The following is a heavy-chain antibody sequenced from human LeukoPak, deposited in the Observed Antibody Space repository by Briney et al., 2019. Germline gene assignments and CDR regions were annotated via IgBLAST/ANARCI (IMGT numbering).Heavy chain of an antibody. D-gene: IGHD1-26*01. CDR3: ARDLSGRYTIDY. V-gene: IGHV3-30*19. CDR1: GITFSEYG. J-gene: IGHJ4*02. Sequence: GGSLRLSCAASGITFSEYGMHWVRQAPGKGLEWVTFISFDGNTKYYADSVKGRFTIFRDNSKNTLYLQINSLRTEDTAVYYCARDLSGRYTIDYWGRGTLVTVSS. CDR2: ISFDGNTK.